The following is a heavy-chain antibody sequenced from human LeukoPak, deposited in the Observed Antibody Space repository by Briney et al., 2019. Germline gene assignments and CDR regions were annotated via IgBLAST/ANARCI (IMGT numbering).Heavy chain of an antibody. D-gene: IGHD3/OR15-3a*01. J-gene: IGHJ3*02. Sequence: SETLSHTCAVYGGSFSGYYWSWIRQAPGKGLEWIGEINHSGSTNYNPSLKSRVTISVDTSKNQFSLKLSSVTAADTAVYYCASTRGDWLLDAFDIWGQGTMVTVSS. CDR3: ASTRGDWLLDAFDI. CDR2: INHSGST. V-gene: IGHV4-34*01. CDR1: GGSFSGYY.